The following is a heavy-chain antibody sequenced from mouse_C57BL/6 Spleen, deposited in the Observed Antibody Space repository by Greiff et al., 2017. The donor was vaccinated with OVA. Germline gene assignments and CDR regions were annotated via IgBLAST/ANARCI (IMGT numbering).Heavy chain of an antibody. Sequence: QVQLQQSGAELVRPGASVTLSCKASGYTFTDYEMHWVKQTPVHGLEWIGAIDPATGGTAYNQKFKGKAILTADKSSSTAYMELRSLTSEDSAVYYCTRRSGSSWGAYWGQGTLVTVSA. CDR3: TRRSGSSWGAY. CDR1: GYTFTDYE. J-gene: IGHJ3*01. V-gene: IGHV1-15*01. D-gene: IGHD1-1*01. CDR2: IDPATGGT.